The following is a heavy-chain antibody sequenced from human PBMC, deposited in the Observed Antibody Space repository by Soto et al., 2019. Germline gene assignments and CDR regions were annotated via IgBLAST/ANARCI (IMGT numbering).Heavy chain of an antibody. Sequence: ASVKVSCKVSGYTLTELSMHWVRQAPGKGLEWMGGFDPEDGETIYAQKFQGRVTMTEDTSTDTAYMELSSLRSEDTAVYYCATEKRVNGNTGWRFGYYYGMAVWGQGTTVTVSS. CDR1: GYTLTELS. D-gene: IGHD1-7*01. J-gene: IGHJ6*02. V-gene: IGHV1-24*01. CDR2: FDPEDGET. CDR3: ATEKRVNGNTGWRFGYYYGMAV.